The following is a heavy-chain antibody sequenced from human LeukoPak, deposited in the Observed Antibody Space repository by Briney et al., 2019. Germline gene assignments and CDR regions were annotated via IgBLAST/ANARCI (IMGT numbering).Heavy chain of an antibody. CDR2: IHYSGST. J-gene: IGHJ3*02. Sequence: PSETLSLTCNVSGGSISSYYWSWIRQPPGKGLEWIGYIHYSGSTGYSPSLKSRVTISVDTSKNQFSLSLTSVTAADTAVYYCARARYQSITMVRDDAFDIWGQGTMVTVSS. CDR1: GGSISSYY. D-gene: IGHD3-10*01. CDR3: ARARYQSITMVRDDAFDI. V-gene: IGHV4-59*01.